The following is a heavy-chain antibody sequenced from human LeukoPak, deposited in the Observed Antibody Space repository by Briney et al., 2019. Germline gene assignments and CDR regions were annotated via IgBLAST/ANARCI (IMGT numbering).Heavy chain of an antibody. Sequence: PSETLSLTCAVYGGSFSGYYWSWIRQPPGKGLEWIGEINHSGSTNYNPSLKSRVTISVDTSKNQFSLKLSSVTAADTAVYYCARVVTTPASAFDIWGQGTTVTVSS. CDR2: INHSGST. D-gene: IGHD4-17*01. CDR3: ARVVTTPASAFDI. V-gene: IGHV4-34*01. CDR1: GGSFSGYY. J-gene: IGHJ3*02.